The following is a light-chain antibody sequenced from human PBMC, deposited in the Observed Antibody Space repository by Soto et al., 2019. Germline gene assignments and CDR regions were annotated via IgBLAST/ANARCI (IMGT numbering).Light chain of an antibody. CDR2: GAS. V-gene: IGKV1-39*01. CDR1: QSIASD. CDR3: QQSHSMPIT. J-gene: IGKJ5*01. Sequence: IQLTQSPSSLYTFERGKVSISFRSSQSIASDLNWYQHKPGKAPKLLMFGASTLQSGVPSRFSGSGSGTHFTLTITSLQPEDFATYYCQQSHSMPITFGRGTRLAI.